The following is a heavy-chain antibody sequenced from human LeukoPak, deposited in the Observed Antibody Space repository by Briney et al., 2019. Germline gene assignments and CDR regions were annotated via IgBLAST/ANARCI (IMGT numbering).Heavy chain of an antibody. D-gene: IGHD5/OR15-5a*01. CDR2: SRSKANSYTT. CDR3: AVSPPFDI. Sequence: VLPGGSLRLSCAASGFILSDHYMDWVRQAPGKGLEWLGRSRSKANSYTTEYAASVKGRFTISRDESKNSLYLQMNSLQTEDTAVYFCAVSPPFDIWGQGTMVVVSS. CDR1: GFILSDHY. V-gene: IGHV3-72*01. J-gene: IGHJ3*02.